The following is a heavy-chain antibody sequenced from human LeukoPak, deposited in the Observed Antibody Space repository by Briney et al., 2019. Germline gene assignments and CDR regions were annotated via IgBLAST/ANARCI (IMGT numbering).Heavy chain of an antibody. CDR3: ASASSHRIAAGGDY. D-gene: IGHD6-13*01. V-gene: IGHV3-74*01. CDR2: INSDGSGR. CDR1: GFTFSNYW. J-gene: IGHJ4*02. Sequence: WGSLRLSCAASGFTFSNYWMHWVRQAPGKGLVWVSRINSDGSGRNYADSVKGRFTISRDNAKNTLYLQMNSLRAEDTAVYYCASASSHRIAAGGDYWGQGTLVTVSS.